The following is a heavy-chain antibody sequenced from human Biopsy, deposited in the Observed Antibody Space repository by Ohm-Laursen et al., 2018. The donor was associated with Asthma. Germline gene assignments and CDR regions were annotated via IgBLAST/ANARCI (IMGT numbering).Heavy chain of an antibody. J-gene: IGHJ4*02. D-gene: IGHD3-10*01. Sequence: SLRLSCAASGFAVSRDYMFWVRQAPGKGLEWVSAIYSGGTSHTADSVRGRFTISRDYSKNTLYLQMHSLRAEDTALYYCGRERSYMVDYWGQGTLVIVSS. V-gene: IGHV3-66*01. CDR3: GRERSYMVDY. CDR1: GFAVSRDY. CDR2: IYSGGTS.